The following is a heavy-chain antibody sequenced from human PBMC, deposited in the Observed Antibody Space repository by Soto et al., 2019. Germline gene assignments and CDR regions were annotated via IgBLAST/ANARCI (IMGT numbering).Heavy chain of an antibody. CDR2: ISGGGAST. CDR3: AFRFNGYDLGY. V-gene: IGHV3-23*01. J-gene: IGHJ4*02. D-gene: IGHD5-12*01. CDR1: GFTFSSYA. Sequence: EVQLLESGGGLVQPGGSLRLSCAASGFTFSSYAMSWVRQAPGKGLEWVSAISGGGASTYYADSVKGRFTIYRDNSENTMYLQMNRLRAEDTAVYYCAFRFNGYDLGYWGQGTLVTVSS.